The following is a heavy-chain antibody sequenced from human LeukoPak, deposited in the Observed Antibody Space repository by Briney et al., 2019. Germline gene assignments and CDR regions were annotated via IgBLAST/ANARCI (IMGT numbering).Heavy chain of an antibody. CDR2: INWNGGST. D-gene: IGHD5-12*01. J-gene: IGHJ6*02. Sequence: GSLRLSCAASGFTFDDYGMSWVRQAPGKGLEWVSGINWNGGSTGYADSVKGRFTISRDNAKNSLYLQMNSLRAEDTALYYCARDQGPSGYDHYYNYYGMDVWGQGTTVTVSS. V-gene: IGHV3-20*04. CDR3: ARDQGPSGYDHYYNYYGMDV. CDR1: GFTFDDYG.